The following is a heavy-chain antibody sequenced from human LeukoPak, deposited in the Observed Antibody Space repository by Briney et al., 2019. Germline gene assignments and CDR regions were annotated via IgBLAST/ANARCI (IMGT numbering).Heavy chain of an antibody. CDR1: GFTFSSYE. CDR2: ISSSGSTI. Sequence: PGGSLRLSCAASGFTFSSYEMNWVRQAPGKGLEWVSYISSSGSTIYYADSVKGRFTISRDNAKNSLYLQMNSLRAEDTAVYYCARDKSVLSPLAIDYWGQGTLVTVSS. J-gene: IGHJ4*02. CDR3: ARDKSVLSPLAIDY. V-gene: IGHV3-48*03. D-gene: IGHD2-21*01.